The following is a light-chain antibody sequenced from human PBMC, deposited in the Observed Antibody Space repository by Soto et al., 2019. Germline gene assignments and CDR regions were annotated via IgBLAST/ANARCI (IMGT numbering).Light chain of an antibody. CDR2: GAS. CDR3: QQYGGMWT. V-gene: IGKV3-20*01. J-gene: IGKJ1*01. Sequence: EVAMARTPVTLSVSPWERATLSCRASQSVSSSYLAWYQQKPGQAPRLLIYGASSRATGIPDRFTGSGSGTNFTLTINRQEPEDFAVYYCQQYGGMWTFGQGTKVDIK. CDR1: QSVSSSY.